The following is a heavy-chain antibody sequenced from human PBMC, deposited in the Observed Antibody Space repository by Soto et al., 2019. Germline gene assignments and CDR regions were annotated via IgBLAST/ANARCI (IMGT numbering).Heavy chain of an antibody. D-gene: IGHD3-22*01. CDR1: GGSISSDY. CDR3: ARGSTDRSGYVDGFDI. Sequence: PSETLSLTCTVSGGSISSDYWSWIRQTPGKGLEWIGYISYSGNSNYNPSLKSRVTISVDTSKKQFSLKLSSVTAADTAVYYCARGSTDRSGYVDGFDIWGQGTLVTVSS. CDR2: ISYSGNS. J-gene: IGHJ3*02. V-gene: IGHV4-59*01.